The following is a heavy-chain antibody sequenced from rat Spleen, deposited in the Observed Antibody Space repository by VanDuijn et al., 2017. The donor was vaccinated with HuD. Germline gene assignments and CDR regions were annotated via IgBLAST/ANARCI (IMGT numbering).Heavy chain of an antibody. CDR1: GFTFSDFY. Sequence: EVQLVESGGGFVQPGRSLKLSCAASGFTFSDFYMAWVRQAPKKGLEWVSSIKYEDFTPYYRDSVMGRFTISRDIAKSTLYLQMSNLRSEDTATYYCTRGTYFRHWGQGVMVTVSS. J-gene: IGHJ2*01. V-gene: IGHV5-22*01. CDR2: IKYEDFTP. CDR3: TRGTYFRH. D-gene: IGHD4-6*01.